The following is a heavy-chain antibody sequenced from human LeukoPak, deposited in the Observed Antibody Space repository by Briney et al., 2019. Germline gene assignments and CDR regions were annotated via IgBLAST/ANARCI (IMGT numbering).Heavy chain of an antibody. Sequence: SETLSLTCAVYGVSFSGYYWSWIRQPPGKGLEWIGEINHSGSTNYNPSLKSRVTISVDTSKNQFSLKLSSVTAADTAVYYCARGLQWLLQYWYLDLWGRGTLVTVSS. CDR3: ARGLQWLLQYWYLDL. D-gene: IGHD6-19*01. CDR1: GVSFSGYY. V-gene: IGHV4-34*01. CDR2: INHSGST. J-gene: IGHJ2*01.